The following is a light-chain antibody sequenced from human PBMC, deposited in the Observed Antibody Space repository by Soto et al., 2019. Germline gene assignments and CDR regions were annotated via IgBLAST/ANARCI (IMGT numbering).Light chain of an antibody. CDR1: SSNIGAGYD. J-gene: IGLJ1*01. CDR3: QSYDSRLSDYV. CDR2: ANT. Sequence: QSVLTQPPSASGTPGQRVTISCSGSSSNIGAGYDVHWYQQLPGTAPRLLINANTNRPSGVPDRFSGSKSGTSASLATSGLQAEDEGDYFCQSYDSRLSDYVFGTGTKVTVL. V-gene: IGLV1-40*01.